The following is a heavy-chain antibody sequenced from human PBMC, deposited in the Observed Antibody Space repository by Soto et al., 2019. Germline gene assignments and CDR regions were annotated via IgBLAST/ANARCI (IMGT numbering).Heavy chain of an antibody. CDR1: GGTFSSYA. V-gene: IGHV1-69*06. J-gene: IGHJ5*02. CDR3: ARGRDCSGGSCYSGSLGWFDP. CDR2: IIPIFGTA. D-gene: IGHD2-15*01. Sequence: QVQLVQAGAEVKKPGSSVKVSCKASGGTFSSYAISWVRQAPGQGLEWMGVIIPIFGTANYAQKFQGRVTITADKSTSADSMGLSSLSSEDTVVYYCARGRDCSGGSCYSGSLGWFDPWGQGALVAVSS.